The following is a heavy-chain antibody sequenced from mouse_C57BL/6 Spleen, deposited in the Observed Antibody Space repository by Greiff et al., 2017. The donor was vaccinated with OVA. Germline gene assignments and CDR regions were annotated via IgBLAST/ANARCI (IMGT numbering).Heavy chain of an antibody. V-gene: IGHV1-55*01. J-gene: IGHJ4*01. CDR3: ARSYSNAYYYAMDY. CDR1: GYTFTSYW. Sequence: QVQLQQPGAELVKPGASVKMSCKASGYTFTSYWITWVKQRPGQGLEWLGDIYPGSGSTNYNEKFKSKATLTVDTSSSTAYMQLSSLTSEDSAVYYCARSYSNAYYYAMDYWGQGTSVTVSS. CDR2: IYPGSGST. D-gene: IGHD2-5*01.